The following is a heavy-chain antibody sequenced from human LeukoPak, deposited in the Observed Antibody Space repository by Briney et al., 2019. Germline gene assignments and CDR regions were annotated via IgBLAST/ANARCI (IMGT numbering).Heavy chain of an antibody. CDR1: GSTFTSYG. CDR3: ARDEDGGYRFAYYYYGMDV. CDR2: ISAYNGNT. V-gene: IGHV1-18*01. Sequence: GASVKVSCKASGSTFTSYGISWVRQAPGQGLEWMGWISAYNGNTNYAQKLQGRVTMTTDTSTSTAYMEPRSLRPDDTAVYYCARDEDGGYRFAYYYYGMDVWGQGTTVTVSS. J-gene: IGHJ6*02. D-gene: IGHD5-18*01.